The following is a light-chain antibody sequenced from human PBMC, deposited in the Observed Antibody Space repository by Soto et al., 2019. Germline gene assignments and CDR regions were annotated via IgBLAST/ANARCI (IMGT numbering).Light chain of an antibody. J-gene: IGLJ1*01. CDR3: DSYAGSIYV. V-gene: IGLV2-8*01. Sequence: LTQPPSASGSPGQSVTISCTGTSSDVGGYKYVSWYQQHPGKAPKLILYEVSKRPSALPARFAGSKAGNAASLTVSGLQAEDEADCYGDSYAGSIYVFGTGSKVTGL. CDR2: EVS. CDR1: SSDVGGYKY.